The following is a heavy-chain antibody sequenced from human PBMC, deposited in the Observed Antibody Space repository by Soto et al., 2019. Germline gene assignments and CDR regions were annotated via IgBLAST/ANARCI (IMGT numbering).Heavy chain of an antibody. V-gene: IGHV1-24*01. Sequence: ASVKVSCRVSGCTLTELSMHWVRQAPGKGLEWMGGFDPEDGETIYAQKFQGRVTMTEDTSTDTAYMELSSLRSEDTAVYYCATEAYYYDTLDYWGQGTLVTVSS. J-gene: IGHJ4*02. D-gene: IGHD3-22*01. CDR3: ATEAYYYDTLDY. CDR1: GCTLTELS. CDR2: FDPEDGET.